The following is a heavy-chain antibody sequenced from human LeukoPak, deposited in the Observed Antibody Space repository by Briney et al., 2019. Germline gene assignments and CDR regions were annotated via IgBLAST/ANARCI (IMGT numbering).Heavy chain of an antibody. CDR3: SPQSGSTIFGAGSHYMDV. J-gene: IGHJ6*03. D-gene: IGHD3-3*01. Sequence: QTGGSLRLSCAVSGLTFSNYWMHWVRQAPGKGLVWVSRISNDGTSTSYADSVKGRFTISRDNAKNTLYLQMNSLRAEDTAVYYCSPQSGSTIFGAGSHYMDVWGKGTTVTVSS. V-gene: IGHV3-74*01. CDR2: ISNDGTST. CDR1: GLTFSNYW.